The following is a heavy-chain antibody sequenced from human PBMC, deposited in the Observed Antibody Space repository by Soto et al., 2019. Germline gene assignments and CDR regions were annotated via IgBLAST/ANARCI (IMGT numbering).Heavy chain of an antibody. D-gene: IGHD3-10*01. CDR3: ARVRHYGSEIGVGVMDV. CDR2: INHSGST. V-gene: IGHV4-34*01. Sequence: QVQLQQWGAGLLKPSETLSLTCAVYGGSFSGYYWSWLRQPPGKGLEWIGEINHSGSTNYNPSLKGRVTISVDTSKSQFSLKLSSVTAADTAVYYCARVRHYGSEIGVGVMDVWGQGTTVTVSS. J-gene: IGHJ6*02. CDR1: GGSFSGYY.